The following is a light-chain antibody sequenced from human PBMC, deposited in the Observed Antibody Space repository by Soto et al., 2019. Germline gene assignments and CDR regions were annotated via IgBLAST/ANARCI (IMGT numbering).Light chain of an antibody. CDR3: QQYNNWPPWT. CDR2: GAS. V-gene: IGKV3-15*01. CDR1: QSVSEY. J-gene: IGKJ1*01. Sequence: EVVMTQSPATLSVSPGERATLSCRASQSVSEYLAWYQQKPGQAPRLLIYGASTRATGIPARFSGSGSGTEFTLTISSLQSEDFAVYYCQQYNNWPPWTFGQGTKVEIK.